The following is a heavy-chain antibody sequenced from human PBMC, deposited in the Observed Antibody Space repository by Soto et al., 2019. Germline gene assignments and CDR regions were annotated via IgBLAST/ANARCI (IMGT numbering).Heavy chain of an antibody. J-gene: IGHJ6*02. D-gene: IGHD2-21*01. CDR3: AGIGEDVYYGMDV. CDR2: IYSRGDT. Sequence: SETLSLTCSVSGGSMRSYYWNWLRQPAGKGLEWIGRIYSRGDTNYNPSVKSRVTMSVDTSKNEFSLRLNSVTAADTAVYYCAGIGEDVYYGMDVWGQGTTVTVSS. V-gene: IGHV4-4*07. CDR1: GGSMRSYY.